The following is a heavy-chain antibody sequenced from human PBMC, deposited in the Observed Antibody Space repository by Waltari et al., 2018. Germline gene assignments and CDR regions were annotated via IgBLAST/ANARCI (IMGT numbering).Heavy chain of an antibody. J-gene: IGHJ4*02. Sequence: QVQLVQSGAEVKKPGASVKVSCKASGYTFTGYYMHWVRQAPGQGLEWMGWINPNSGGTNYAQKFQGRVTMTRDTSISTAYMELSRLRSDDTAVYYCARDREPGYSGYSYFDYWGQGTLVTVSS. V-gene: IGHV1-2*02. CDR2: INPNSGGT. CDR1: GYTFTGYY. CDR3: ARDREPGYSGYSYFDY. D-gene: IGHD5-12*01.